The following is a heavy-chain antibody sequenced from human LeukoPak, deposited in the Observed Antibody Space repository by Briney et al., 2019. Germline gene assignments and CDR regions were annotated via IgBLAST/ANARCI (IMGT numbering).Heavy chain of an antibody. CDR1: GYTFTGYY. CDR3: ARDGRYNWNVFYYYGMDV. J-gene: IGHJ6*02. V-gene: IGHV1-2*02. D-gene: IGHD1-1*01. CDR2: LNPNSGGT. Sequence: ASVKVSCKASGYTFTGYYIHWVRQAPGQGLEWMGCLNPNSGGTNNAQKFQGRVTMTRDTSISTAYMGLSRLTSDDTAVYYCARDGRYNWNVFYYYGMDVWGQGTTITVSS.